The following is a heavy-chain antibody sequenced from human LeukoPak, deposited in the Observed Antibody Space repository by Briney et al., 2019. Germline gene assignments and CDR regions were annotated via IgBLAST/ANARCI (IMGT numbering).Heavy chain of an antibody. J-gene: IGHJ4*02. V-gene: IGHV3-23*01. D-gene: IGHD2-21*02. Sequence: GGSLRLSCAASGFTFSSYAMSWVRQAPGKGLEWVSAISGSGGSTYYADSVKGRFTISRDNSKNTLSLQMNSLRAEDTPVYYCAKYLSNVRDAIDYWGQGTLVTVSS. CDR2: ISGSGGST. CDR1: GFTFSSYA. CDR3: AKYLSNVRDAIDY.